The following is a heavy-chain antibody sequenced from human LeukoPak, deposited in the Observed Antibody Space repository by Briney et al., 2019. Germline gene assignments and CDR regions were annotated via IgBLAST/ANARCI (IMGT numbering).Heavy chain of an antibody. CDR3: ASHYGSGSFYSPFDY. D-gene: IGHD3-10*01. Sequence: SETLSLTCTVSGGSISSYYWSWIRQPPGKGLEWIGYIYYSGSTNYNPSLKSRVTISLDTSKNQLSLKLSSVTAVDTAVYYCASHYGSGSFYSPFDYWGQGTLVTVSS. CDR1: GGSISSYY. CDR2: IYYSGST. V-gene: IGHV4-59*01. J-gene: IGHJ4*02.